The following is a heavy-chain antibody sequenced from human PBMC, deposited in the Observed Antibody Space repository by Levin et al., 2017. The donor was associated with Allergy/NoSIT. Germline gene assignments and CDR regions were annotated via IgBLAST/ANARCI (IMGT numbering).Heavy chain of an antibody. V-gene: IGHV3-33*01. Sequence: GGSLRLSCAASGFTFSSYGMHWVRQAPGKGLEWVAVIWYDGSNKYYADSVKGRFTISRDNSKNTLYLQMNSLRAEDTAVYYCARGRTTVDTAMPDYWGQGTLVTVSS. J-gene: IGHJ4*02. CDR1: GFTFSSYG. CDR2: IWYDGSNK. D-gene: IGHD5-18*01. CDR3: ARGRTTVDTAMPDY.